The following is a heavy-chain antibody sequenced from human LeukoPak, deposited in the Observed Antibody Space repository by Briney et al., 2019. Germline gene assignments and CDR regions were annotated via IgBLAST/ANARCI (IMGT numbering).Heavy chain of an antibody. CDR3: VRADSGYHR. CDR1: GFTVSSNP. D-gene: IGHD5-12*01. V-gene: IGHV3-53*01. J-gene: IGHJ4*02. Sequence: GGSLRLSCAASGFTVSSNPMSSVLHTPRKGLDWVSLIYSGGSTYYADSVKGRFTISRDNSKNTLYLQMNSLRAEDTAMYYCVRADSGYHRWGQGTLVTVSS. CDR2: IYSGGST.